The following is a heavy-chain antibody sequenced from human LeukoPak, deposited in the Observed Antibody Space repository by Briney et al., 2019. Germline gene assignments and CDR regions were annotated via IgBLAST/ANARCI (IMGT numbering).Heavy chain of an antibody. CDR3: ARSHTQTTVTPGVPDY. Sequence: GGSLRLSCAAPGFTFSSYSMNWVRQAPGKGLEWVSSISSSSSYIYYADSVKGRFTISRDNAKNSLYLQMNSLRAEDTAVYYCARSHTQTTVTPGVPDYWGQGTLVTVSS. CDR2: ISSSSSYI. CDR1: GFTFSSYS. D-gene: IGHD4-17*01. J-gene: IGHJ4*02. V-gene: IGHV3-21*01.